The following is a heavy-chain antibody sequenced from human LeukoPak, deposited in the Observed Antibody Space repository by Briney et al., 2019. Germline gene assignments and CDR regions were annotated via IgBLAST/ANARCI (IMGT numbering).Heavy chain of an antibody. J-gene: IGHJ6*02. Sequence: AGGSLRLSCAAPGFTFSSYAMSWVRQAPGKGLEWVSAISGSGGSTYYADSVKGRFTISRDNSKNTLYLQMNSLRAEDTAVYYCAKVIAARRAPLGPPYGMDVWGQGTTVTVSS. CDR3: AKVIAARRAPLGPPYGMDV. V-gene: IGHV3-23*01. CDR1: GFTFSSYA. D-gene: IGHD6-6*01. CDR2: ISGSGGST.